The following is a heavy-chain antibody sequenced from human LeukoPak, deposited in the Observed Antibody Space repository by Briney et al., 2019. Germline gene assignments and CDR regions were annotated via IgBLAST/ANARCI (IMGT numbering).Heavy chain of an antibody. Sequence: SETLSLTCTVSGDSIGTYYWNWIRQPPGKGLEWIAYVHYTGTTNYNPSLKSRVTISIDTSKNQFSLQLSSVTAADTAVYYCARFRFGHNWFDPWGQGTLVTVSS. CDR1: GDSIGTYY. D-gene: IGHD3-10*01. V-gene: IGHV4-59*08. CDR2: VHYTGTT. CDR3: ARFRFGHNWFDP. J-gene: IGHJ5*02.